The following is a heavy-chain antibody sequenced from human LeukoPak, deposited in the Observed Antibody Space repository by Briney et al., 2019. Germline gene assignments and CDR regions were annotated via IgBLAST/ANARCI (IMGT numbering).Heavy chain of an antibody. D-gene: IGHD3-22*01. J-gene: IGHJ4*02. CDR3: ALSPYTYYYDSSGYGRDY. CDR1: GFTFSDYY. V-gene: IGHV3-11*01. Sequence: GGSLRLSCAASGFTFSDYYMSWIRQAPGKGPEWVSYISSSGSTIYYADSVKGRFTISRDNAKNSLYLQMNSLRAEDTAVYYCALSPYTYYYDSSGYGRDYWGQGTLVTVSS. CDR2: ISSSGSTI.